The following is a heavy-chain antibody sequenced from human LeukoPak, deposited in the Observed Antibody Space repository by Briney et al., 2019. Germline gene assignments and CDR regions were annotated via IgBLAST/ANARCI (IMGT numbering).Heavy chain of an antibody. J-gene: IGHJ3*02. V-gene: IGHV3-21*01. CDR3: ARTIFGVVTDAFDI. CDR2: ISSSSSYI. Sequence: GGSLRLSCAASGFTFSNYSMNWVRQAPGKGLEWVSSISSSSSYIYYADSVKGRFTISRDNAKNSLYLQMNSLRAEDTAVYYCARTIFGVVTDAFDIWGQGTMVTVSS. CDR1: GFTFSNYS. D-gene: IGHD3-3*01.